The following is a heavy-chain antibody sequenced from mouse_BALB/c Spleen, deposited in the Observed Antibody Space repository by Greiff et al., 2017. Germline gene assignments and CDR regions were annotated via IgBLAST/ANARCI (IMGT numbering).Heavy chain of an antibody. CDR3: ARRDDGSSIDV. V-gene: IGHV7-3*02. CDR2: IRNKANGYTT. CDR1: GFTFTDYY. D-gene: IGHD1-1*01. Sequence: DVKLVESGGGLVQPGGSLRLSCAPSGFTFTDYYMSWVRQPPGKALEWLGFIRNKANGYTTEYSASVKGRFTISRDNSQSNLYLQMNTLRAEDSATYYCARRDDGSSIDVWGQGTTLTVAS. J-gene: IGHJ2*01.